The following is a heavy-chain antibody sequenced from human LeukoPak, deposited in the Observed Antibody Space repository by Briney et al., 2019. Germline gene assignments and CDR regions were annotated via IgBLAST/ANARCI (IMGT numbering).Heavy chain of an antibody. J-gene: IGHJ4*02. CDR2: ISYRGIT. CDR3: RISQSSGGFYY. CDR1: GVSISNSGGFY. Sequence: SETLSLTCTVSGVSISNSGGFYWSWIRQHPGDGLECIGFISYRGITYYNPSLNSRVSMSVDTSRSQFSLRLTSVTDEDTAVYCARISQSSGGFYYWGQGSLVTVSS. V-gene: IGHV4-31*02. D-gene: IGHD2-15*01.